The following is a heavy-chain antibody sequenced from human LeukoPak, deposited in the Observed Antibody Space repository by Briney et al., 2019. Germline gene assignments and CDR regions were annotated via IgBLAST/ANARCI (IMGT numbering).Heavy chain of an antibody. J-gene: IGHJ4*02. D-gene: IGHD1-26*01. CDR1: GLIFSTCG. CDR3: AKGGVSGTYYFDF. Sequence: GGSLRLSCVASGLIFSTCGMHWVRQAPGKGLEWLTHIRYDESATYYADSVKGRFTISRDISKNTLYLQMNSLRAEDTAVYYCAKGGVSGTYYFDFWGQGTLVTVSS. CDR2: IRYDESAT. V-gene: IGHV3-30*02.